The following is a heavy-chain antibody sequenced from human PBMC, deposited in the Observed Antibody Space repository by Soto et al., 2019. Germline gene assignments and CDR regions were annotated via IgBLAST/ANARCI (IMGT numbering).Heavy chain of an antibody. D-gene: IGHD5-18*01. V-gene: IGHV3-30*18. CDR3: AKDSSLSYGGRGGAFDI. J-gene: IGHJ3*02. Sequence: QPGGSLRLSCAASGFTFSSYGMHWVRQAPGKGLEWVAVISYDGSNKYYADSVKGRFTISRDNSKNTLYLQMNSLRAEDTAVYYCAKDSSLSYGGRGGAFDIWGQGTMVTVSS. CDR2: ISYDGSNK. CDR1: GFTFSSYG.